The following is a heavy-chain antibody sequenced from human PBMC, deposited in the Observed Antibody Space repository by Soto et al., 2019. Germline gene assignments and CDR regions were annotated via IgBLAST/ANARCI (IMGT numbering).Heavy chain of an antibody. V-gene: IGHV1-3*01. CDR1: EYTFTSYT. Sequence: QVHVLQSGAEVKNPGASVKVSCKASEYTFTSYTMHWVRQAPGQRLEWMGWINGGNGNTKYSQKFQGRVTITRDTSASTAYMELSRLRSDDTAVYYCARELQGLYYFDYWGQGTLFTVSS. CDR3: ARELQGLYYFDY. CDR2: INGGNGNT. D-gene: IGHD4-4*01. J-gene: IGHJ4*02.